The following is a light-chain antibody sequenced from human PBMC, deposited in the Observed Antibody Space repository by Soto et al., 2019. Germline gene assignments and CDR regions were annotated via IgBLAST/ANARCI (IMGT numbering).Light chain of an antibody. V-gene: IGLV2-14*01. CDR1: RSDVGAYNY. CDR2: EVS. J-gene: IGLJ1*01. CDR3: SSYSSSDTLYV. Sequence: QSVLTQPASVSGSPGQSITISCTGTRSDVGAYNYVSWYQHHPGKAPKLMIYEVSNRPSGVSNRFSGSKSGNTASLTISGLQAEDEAEYYCSSYSSSDTLYVFGSGTKGTLL.